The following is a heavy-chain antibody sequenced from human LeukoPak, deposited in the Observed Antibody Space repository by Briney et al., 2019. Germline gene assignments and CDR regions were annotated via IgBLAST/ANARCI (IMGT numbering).Heavy chain of an antibody. CDR2: INWNGGST. D-gene: IGHD5-24*01. CDR3: AKDDRWLQFCC. V-gene: IGHV3-23*01. Sequence: GGSLRLSCAASGFTFSSYEMNWVRQAPGKGLEWVSGINWNGGSTGYADSVRGRFTISRDNSRNTVYLQMNSLRAEDTAVYYCAKDDRWLQFCCWGQGTLVTVSS. J-gene: IGHJ4*02. CDR1: GFTFSSYE.